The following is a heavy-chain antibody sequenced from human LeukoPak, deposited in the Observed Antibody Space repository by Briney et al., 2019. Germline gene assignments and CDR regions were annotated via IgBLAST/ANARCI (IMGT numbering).Heavy chain of an antibody. V-gene: IGHV3-21*01. CDR1: GFTFSSYG. CDR3: AFYYYYGMDV. Sequence: GGSLRLSCAASGFTFSSYGMSWVRQAPGKGLEWVSSISGSSSYIYYAGSVKGRFTTSRDNAKKSLYLQMSSLRAEDTAVYYCAFYYYYGMDVWGQGTTVTVSS. J-gene: IGHJ6*02. CDR2: ISGSSSYI.